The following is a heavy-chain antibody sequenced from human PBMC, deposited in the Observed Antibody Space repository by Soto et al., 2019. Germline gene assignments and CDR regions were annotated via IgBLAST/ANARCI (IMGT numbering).Heavy chain of an antibody. V-gene: IGHV1-2*04. D-gene: IGHD3-22*01. J-gene: IGHJ2*01. CDR1: GYTFTGYY. CDR3: ARTKRYYYDSSGYRTYWYFDL. Sequence: GASVKVSCKASGYTFTGYYMHWVRQAPGQGLEWMGWINPNSGGTNYAQKFQGWVTMTRDTSISTAYMELSRLRSDDTAVYYCARTKRYYYDSSGYRTYWYFDLWGRGTLVTVSS. CDR2: INPNSGGT.